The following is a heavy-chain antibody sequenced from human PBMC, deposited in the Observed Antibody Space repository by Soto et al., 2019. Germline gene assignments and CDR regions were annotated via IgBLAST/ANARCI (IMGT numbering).Heavy chain of an antibody. J-gene: IGHJ4*01. D-gene: IGHD3-22*01. Sequence: ASVNLSWKVSGYALTELSMHWVRQAPGKGLEWMGGFDPEDGETIYAQKFQGRVTMTEDTSTDTAYMELSSLRSEDTAVYYCATRGWAVTGESSGYYLSTDYLRHATPIT. CDR1: GYALTELS. V-gene: IGHV1-24*01. CDR2: FDPEDGET. CDR3: ATRGWAVTGESSGYYLSTDY.